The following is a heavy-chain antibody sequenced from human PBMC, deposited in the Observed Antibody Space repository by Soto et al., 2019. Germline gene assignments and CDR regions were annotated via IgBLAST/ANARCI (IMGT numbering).Heavy chain of an antibody. V-gene: IGHV3-23*01. J-gene: IGHJ4*02. CDR1: GFTFRSYA. Sequence: EVQLLESGGGLVQPGGSLRLSCAASGFTFRSYAMSWVRQAPGKGLEWVSGISGSGGSTYYADSVKGRFTISRDNSKNTLYLQMNSLRAEDTAVYYCANARRDQVLGSFDYWGQGTLVTVSS. CDR3: ANARRDQVLGSFDY. CDR2: ISGSGGST. D-gene: IGHD2-2*01.